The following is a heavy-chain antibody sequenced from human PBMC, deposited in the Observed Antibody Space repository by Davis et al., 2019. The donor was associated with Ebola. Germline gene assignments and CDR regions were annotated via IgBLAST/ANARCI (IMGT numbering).Heavy chain of an antibody. V-gene: IGHV3-30*03. CDR2: ISYDGSNK. CDR1: GFTFSSYA. Sequence: PGGSLRLSCAASGFTFSSYAMSWVRQAPGKGLEWVAVISYDGSNKYYADSVKGRFTISRDNSKNTLYLQMNSLRAEDTAVYYCAGSVEMATTIDYWGQGTLVTVSS. D-gene: IGHD5-24*01. J-gene: IGHJ4*02. CDR3: AGSVEMATTIDY.